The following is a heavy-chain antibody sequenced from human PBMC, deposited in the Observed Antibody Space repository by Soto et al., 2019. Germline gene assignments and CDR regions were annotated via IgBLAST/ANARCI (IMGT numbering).Heavy chain of an antibody. D-gene: IGHD6-6*01. CDR1: GFTFDDYA. CDR3: AKNHIAARPFASYFDY. V-gene: IGHV3-9*01. J-gene: IGHJ4*02. Sequence: GGSLRLSCAASGFTFDDYAMHWVRQAPGKGLEWVSGISWNSGSIGYADSVKGRFTISRDNAKNSLYLQMNSLRAEDTALYYCAKNHIAARPFASYFDYWGQGTLVTVSS. CDR2: ISWNSGSI.